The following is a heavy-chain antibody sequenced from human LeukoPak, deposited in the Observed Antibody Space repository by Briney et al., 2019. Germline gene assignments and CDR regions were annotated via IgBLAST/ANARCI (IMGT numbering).Heavy chain of an antibody. J-gene: IGHJ5*02. D-gene: IGHD3-3*01. CDR1: GYTFTSYG. CDR2: ISAYNGNT. Sequence: ASVKVSCKASGYTFTSYGISWVRQAPGQGLEWMGWISAYNGNTNYAQKLQGRVTMTTDTSTSTAYMELRSLRSDDTAVYYCARASYDFWSGYYRAARSWFDPWGQGTLVTVSS. CDR3: ARASYDFWSGYYRAARSWFDP. V-gene: IGHV1-18*01.